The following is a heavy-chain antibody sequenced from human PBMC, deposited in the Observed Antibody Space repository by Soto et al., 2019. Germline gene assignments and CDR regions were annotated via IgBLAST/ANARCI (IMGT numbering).Heavy chain of an antibody. V-gene: IGHV4-4*02. D-gene: IGHD1-7*01. Sequence: QVQLQESGPGLVKPSGTLSLTCAVSGGSFTSNNWWTWVRQPPGQGLEWIGEIYRTGSTNYNPSLKSRVTISLGKSENPFSLKVTSLTAADTAVYYCASRDPGTSVDYWGQGTLVTVSS. CDR3: ASRDPGTSVDY. CDR1: GGSFTSNNW. CDR2: IYRTGST. J-gene: IGHJ4*02.